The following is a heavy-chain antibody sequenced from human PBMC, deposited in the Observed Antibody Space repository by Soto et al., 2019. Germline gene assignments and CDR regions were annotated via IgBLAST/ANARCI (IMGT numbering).Heavy chain of an antibody. CDR2: IYYSGST. V-gene: IGHV4-59*01. CDR3: ARTDIDGVVPAAYYYYGMDV. Sequence: SETLSLTCTVSGGSISSYYWSWIRQPPGKGLEWIGYIYYSGSTNYNPSLKSRVTISVDTSKNQFSLKLSSVTTADTAVYYCARTDIDGVVPAAYYYYGMDVWGQGTTVTVSS. J-gene: IGHJ6*02. D-gene: IGHD2-2*01. CDR1: GGSISSYY.